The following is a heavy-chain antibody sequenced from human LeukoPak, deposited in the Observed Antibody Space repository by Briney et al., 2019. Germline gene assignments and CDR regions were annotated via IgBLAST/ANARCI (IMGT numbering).Heavy chain of an antibody. CDR2: INRGGSES. V-gene: IGHV3-7*01. CDR3: TRVGAWELQRVFDY. J-gene: IGHJ4*02. D-gene: IGHD1-26*01. Sequence: GGSLRLSCAASGFTFTDYWMTWVRQVPGKGLEWVANINRGGSESYYVDSVKGRFTISRDNAKNSLYLQMDSLRVEDTAVYYCTRVGAWELQRVFDYWGRGTLVTVSS. CDR1: GFTFTDYW.